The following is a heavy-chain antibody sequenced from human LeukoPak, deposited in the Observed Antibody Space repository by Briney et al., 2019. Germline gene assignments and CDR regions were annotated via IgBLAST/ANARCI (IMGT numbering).Heavy chain of an antibody. CDR1: GFTFSSYA. V-gene: IGHV3-23*01. CDR2: ISGSGGST. Sequence: PGGSLRLSCAASGFTFSSYAMSWVRQVPGKGLEWVSCISGSGGSTYYADSVKGRFTISRDNSKNTLYLQMNSLRAEDTAVYYCAKEAIPAAPVYYYMDVWGKGTTVTVSS. J-gene: IGHJ6*03. D-gene: IGHD2-2*01. CDR3: AKEAIPAAPVYYYMDV.